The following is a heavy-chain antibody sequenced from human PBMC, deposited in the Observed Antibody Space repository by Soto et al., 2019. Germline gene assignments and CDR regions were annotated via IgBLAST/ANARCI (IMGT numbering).Heavy chain of an antibody. J-gene: IGHJ3*02. CDR2: INHNRST. CDR1: GGSFSTYY. Sequence: QVQLQQWGAGLLKPSETLSLTCAVYGGSFSTYYWSWIRQPPGKGLEWIAEINHNRSTNYNPSLQSRVTISVDTSNNQFSLNLSSVAAADTAVYYCAGSPGDAFDIWGQGTMVTVSS. CDR3: AGSPGDAFDI. V-gene: IGHV4-34*01.